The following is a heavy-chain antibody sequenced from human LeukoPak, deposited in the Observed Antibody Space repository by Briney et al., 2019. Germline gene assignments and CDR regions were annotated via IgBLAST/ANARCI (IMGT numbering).Heavy chain of an antibody. CDR1: GGSISSYY. CDR2: IYYSGST. D-gene: IGHD1-26*01. Sequence: KPSETLSLTCTVSGGSISSYYWSWIRQPPGKGLEWIGYIYYSGSTNYNPSLKSRVTISVDTSKNQFSLKLSSVTAADTAVYYCAGGNSRSYFIFAVWGEGTTVTVSS. J-gene: IGHJ6*04. CDR3: AGGNSRSYFIFAV. V-gene: IGHV4-59*01.